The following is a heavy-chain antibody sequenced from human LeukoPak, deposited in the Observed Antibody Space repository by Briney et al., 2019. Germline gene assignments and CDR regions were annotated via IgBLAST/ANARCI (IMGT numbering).Heavy chain of an antibody. Sequence: GGSLRLSCAASGFTVSSNYMSWVRQAPGKGLEWVSTIIDSGNSIYYADSAEGRFTISRDNSKNTLYLQMNSLRAGDTAVYYCAKDPIFSGSYGVFDYWGLGTLVTVSS. CDR2: IIDSGNSI. CDR1: GFTVSSNY. D-gene: IGHD1-26*01. CDR3: AKDPIFSGSYGVFDY. V-gene: IGHV3-23*01. J-gene: IGHJ4*02.